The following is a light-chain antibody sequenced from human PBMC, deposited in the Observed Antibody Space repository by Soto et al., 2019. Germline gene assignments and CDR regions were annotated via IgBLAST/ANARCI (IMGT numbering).Light chain of an antibody. J-gene: IGKJ1*01. CDR3: QQYNTYHMT. V-gene: IGKV1-5*03. CDR1: QTINSW. CDR2: KTS. Sequence: DVQMTQSPSTLSASVGDTVTITCRASQTINSWLAWYQHRPGKGPKLLIYKTSTVEGGVPLRFSGSGSGTEFTLTISSLQHADSATYYCQQYNTYHMTLGQGTKVDIK.